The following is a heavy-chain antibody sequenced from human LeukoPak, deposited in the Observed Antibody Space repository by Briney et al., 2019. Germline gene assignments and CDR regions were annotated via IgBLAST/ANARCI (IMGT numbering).Heavy chain of an antibody. J-gene: IGHJ4*02. Sequence: SETLSLTCTVSGGSISGSSYYWGWIRQPPGKGLEWIGSIYYSGSTYYNPSLKSRVTISVDTSKNQFSLKLSSVTAADTAVYYCARRIKGGYSYGPFFDYWGQGTLVTVSS. CDR2: IYYSGST. V-gene: IGHV4-39*01. CDR1: GGSISGSSYY. D-gene: IGHD5-18*01. CDR3: ARRIKGGYSYGPFFDY.